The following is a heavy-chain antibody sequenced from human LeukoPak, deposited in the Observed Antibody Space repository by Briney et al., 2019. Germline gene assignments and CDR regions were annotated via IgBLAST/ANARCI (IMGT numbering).Heavy chain of an antibody. Sequence: PSETLSLTCTVSGVSISSGSYYWSWIRQPAGKGLEWIGRIYTSGSTNYNPSLKGRVTISVDTSKNQFSLKLSSVTAPDTAVYYCASGEVGATTLNYWGQGTLVTVSS. CDR1: GVSISSGSYY. CDR3: ASGEVGATTLNY. J-gene: IGHJ4*02. D-gene: IGHD1-26*01. V-gene: IGHV4-61*02. CDR2: IYTSGST.